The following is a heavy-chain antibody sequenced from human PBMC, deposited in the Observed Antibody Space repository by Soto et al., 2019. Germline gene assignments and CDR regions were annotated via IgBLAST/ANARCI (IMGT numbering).Heavy chain of an antibody. J-gene: IGHJ6*02. CDR2: IYYSGST. Sequence: SETLPLTCTVSGGSISRGGYFWSWLRQHPGKGLQWIGYIYYSGSTYYNPSLKSRVTISVDTSKNQFSLRLTVVTAADTVMDPGARDATRGMDVWSQGTTVSVSS. CDR1: GGSISRGGYF. CDR3: ARDATRGMDV. V-gene: IGHV4-31*03.